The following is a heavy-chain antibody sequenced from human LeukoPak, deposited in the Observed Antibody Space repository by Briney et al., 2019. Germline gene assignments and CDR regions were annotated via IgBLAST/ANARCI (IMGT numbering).Heavy chain of an antibody. J-gene: IGHJ4*02. D-gene: IGHD3-10*01. V-gene: IGHV3-21*01. CDR1: GFIFSSYS. CDR2: ISSSSSYI. CDR3: ARCGPMVRGVQFDY. Sequence: GGSLRLSCAASGFIFSSYSMNWDRQAPGKGLEWVSSISSSSSYIYYADSVKGRFTISRDNAKNSLYLQMNSLRAEDTAVYYCARCGPMVRGVQFDYWGQGTLATVSS.